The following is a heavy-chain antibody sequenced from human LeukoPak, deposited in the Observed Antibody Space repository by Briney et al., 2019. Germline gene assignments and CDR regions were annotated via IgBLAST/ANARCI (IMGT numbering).Heavy chain of an antibody. CDR3: AKGVSYFDY. V-gene: IGHV3-23*01. CDR1: GFTFSTYA. Sequence: GGSLRLSCAASGFTFSTYAMSWVRQAPGKGLEWVSGIGGSGTSTFYADSVKGRFTISRDNSKNTLYLQMNSLRAEDTAVYYCAKGVSYFDYWGQGTLVTVSS. CDR2: IGGSGTST. J-gene: IGHJ4*02.